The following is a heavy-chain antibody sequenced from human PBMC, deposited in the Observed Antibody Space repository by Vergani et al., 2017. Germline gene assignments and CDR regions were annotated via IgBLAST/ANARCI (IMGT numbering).Heavy chain of an antibody. V-gene: IGHV3-33*01. D-gene: IGHD4-11*01. CDR2: IWYDGSNK. J-gene: IGHJ4*02. CDR1: GFTFRNYG. Sequence: QVQLVETGGGVVQPGRSLRLSCAASGFTFRNYGMHWVRQAPGKGLEWVAIIWYDGSNKYYTDSVKGRFTISRDNSKNTLYLQMNSLRAEDTAVYYCATVRAATNNGGFYFYYWGQGTLVTVS. CDR3: ATVRAATNNGGFYFYY.